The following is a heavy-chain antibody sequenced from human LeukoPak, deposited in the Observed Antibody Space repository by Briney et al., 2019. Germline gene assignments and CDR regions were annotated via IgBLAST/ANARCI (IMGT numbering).Heavy chain of an antibody. CDR2: ISWNSGSI. D-gene: IGHD3-22*01. CDR1: GFTFDDYA. V-gene: IGHV3-9*01. CDR3: AKDLPTYYYDSSGLGPFDY. Sequence: PGGSLRLSCAASGFTFDDYAMPWVRQAPGKGLEWVSGISWNSGSIGYADSVKGRFTISRDNAKNSLYLQMNSLRAEDTALYYCAKDLPTYYYDSSGLGPFDYWGQGTLVTVSS. J-gene: IGHJ4*02.